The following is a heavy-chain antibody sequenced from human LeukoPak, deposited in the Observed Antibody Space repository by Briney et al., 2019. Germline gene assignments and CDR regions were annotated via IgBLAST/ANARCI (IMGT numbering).Heavy chain of an antibody. CDR1: GYTFTSYG. D-gene: IGHD3-3*01. J-gene: IGHJ4*02. Sequence: ASVKVSCKASGYTFTSYGISWVRQAPGQGLEWMGWISAYNGNTNYAQKLQGRVTMTTDTSTSTAYMELRSLRSDDTAVYYCASGAWGYDFWSGPFDYWGQGTLVTVSS. CDR3: ASGAWGYDFWSGPFDY. V-gene: IGHV1-18*01. CDR2: ISAYNGNT.